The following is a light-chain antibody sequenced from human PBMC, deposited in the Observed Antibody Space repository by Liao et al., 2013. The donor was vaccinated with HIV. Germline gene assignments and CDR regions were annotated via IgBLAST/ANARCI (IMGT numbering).Light chain of an antibody. CDR1: ALPNQY. CDR2: KDS. V-gene: IGLV3-25*03. J-gene: IGLJ3*02. Sequence: SYELTQPPSVSMSPGQTARITCSGDALPNQYAYWYQQKPGQAPVLLIYKDSERPSGIPERFSGSSSGTTVTLTISGVQAEDEADYYCQSADSSGTCPVFGGGTKLTVL. CDR3: QSADSSGTCPV.